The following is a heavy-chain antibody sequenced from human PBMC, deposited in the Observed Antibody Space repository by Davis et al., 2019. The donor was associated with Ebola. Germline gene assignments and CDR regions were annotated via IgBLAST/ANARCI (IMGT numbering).Heavy chain of an antibody. CDR2: IFHSGST. D-gene: IGHD6-6*01. V-gene: IGHV4-30-2*01. J-gene: IGHJ4*02. Sequence: SETLSLTCAVSGASFSSGDYSWNWIRQPPGKGLEWIAHIFHSGSTDYNPSLKSRVTISLDRTKNQFSLKLRSVTAADTAVYYCARGGGSSPFDDWGPGTLVTVSS. CDR1: GASFSSGDYS. CDR3: ARGGGSSPFDD.